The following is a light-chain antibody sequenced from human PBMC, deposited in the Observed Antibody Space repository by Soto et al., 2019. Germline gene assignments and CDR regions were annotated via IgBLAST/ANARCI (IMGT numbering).Light chain of an antibody. Sequence: EIVLTQSPGPLSLSPGERATLSCRASQSVSYYLAWYQQKPGQAPRLLIYGASSRATGIPDRFSGSGSGTDCTLTISRLEPEDFAVYYCQQYGSSPFTLGQGTRLEIK. V-gene: IGKV3-20*01. CDR2: GAS. CDR1: QSVSYY. CDR3: QQYGSSPFT. J-gene: IGKJ5*01.